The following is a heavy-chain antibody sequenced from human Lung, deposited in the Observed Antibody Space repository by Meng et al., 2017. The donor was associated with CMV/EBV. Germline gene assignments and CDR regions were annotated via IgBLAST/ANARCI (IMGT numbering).Heavy chain of an antibody. CDR2: IDWDDDK. CDR3: ARFQIGYVGAFDI. V-gene: IGHV2-70D*14. J-gene: IGHJ3*02. D-gene: IGHD5-12*01. Sequence: GPXLVXPTQTLTLTCTFSGFSLSTSGMRVSWIRQPPGQALEWLARIDWDDDKFYNTSLKTRLTVSKDTSANQVVFTMTNMDPVDTATYYCARFQIGYVGAFDIWGRGXMVTFSS. CDR1: GFSLSTSGMR.